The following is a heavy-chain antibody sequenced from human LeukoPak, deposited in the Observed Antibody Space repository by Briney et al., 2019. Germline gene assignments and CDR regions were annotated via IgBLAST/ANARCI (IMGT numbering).Heavy chain of an antibody. CDR1: GFTFNSYS. CDR2: ISSSSSTI. J-gene: IGHJ4*02. V-gene: IGHV3-48*01. D-gene: IGHD3-3*01. CDR3: ARDYDFWSGYYTGIFDY. Sequence: GGSLRLSCAASGFTFNSYSMNWVRQAPGKGLEWVSYISSSSSTIYYADSVKGRFTISRDNAKNSLYLQMNSQRAEDTAVYYCARDYDFWSGYYTGIFDYWGQGTLVTVSS.